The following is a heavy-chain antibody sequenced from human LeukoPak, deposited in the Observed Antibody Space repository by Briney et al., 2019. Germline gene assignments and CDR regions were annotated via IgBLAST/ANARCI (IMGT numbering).Heavy chain of an antibody. Sequence: GGSLRLSCAASGFTFSSYEMHWVRQAPGKGLGWVAVMSYDGSSRYYADSVKGRLTISRDNSKNTLYLQMNSLRVEDTAVFHCARGPRHPTYYYDYGMDVWGQGTTVTVSS. CDR2: MSYDGSSR. V-gene: IGHV3-30-3*01. CDR3: ARGPRHPTYYYDYGMDV. J-gene: IGHJ6*02. CDR1: GFTFSSYE.